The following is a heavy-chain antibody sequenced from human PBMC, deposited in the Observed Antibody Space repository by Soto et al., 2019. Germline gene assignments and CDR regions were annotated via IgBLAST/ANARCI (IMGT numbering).Heavy chain of an antibody. CDR1: GFTFDDYA. CDR3: ARRGVGTGLGD. J-gene: IGHJ4*02. V-gene: IGHV3-9*01. CDR2: TSWNSGTI. D-gene: IGHD1-1*01. Sequence: EVQLVESGGGLVEAGRSLRLSCTASGFTFDDYAMHWVRQVPGKGLEWVSGTSWNSGTIAYVDSVKGRFTISRDNAKNSLYLHMSGLRPEDTALYFRARRGVGTGLGDWGQGTLVTVSS.